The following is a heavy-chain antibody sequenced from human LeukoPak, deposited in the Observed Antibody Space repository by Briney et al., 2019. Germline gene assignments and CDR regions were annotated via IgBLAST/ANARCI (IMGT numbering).Heavy chain of an antibody. CDR3: ARGPTISETGYFDY. J-gene: IGHJ4*03. D-gene: IGHD1-1*01. CDR2: VNHRGDT. Sequence: ETLSLTCAVYGGSFSAYYWSWIRQSPGKGLQWIAEVNHRGDTNYNPSVKGRVTISVDTSKNQFSLKVTSLTATDTAVYYCARGPTISETGYFDYWGQGTLVTVSS. V-gene: IGHV4-34*01. CDR1: GGSFSAYY.